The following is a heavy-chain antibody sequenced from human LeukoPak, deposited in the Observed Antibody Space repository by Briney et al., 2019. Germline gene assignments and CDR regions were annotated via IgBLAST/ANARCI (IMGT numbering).Heavy chain of an antibody. CDR1: GGSISSYY. CDR3: AREGENYYDSSGYQYYFDY. CDR2: IYYSGST. Sequence: PSETLSLTCTVSGGSISSYYWSWIRQPPGKGLEWIGYIYYSGSTNYNPSLKSRVTISVDTSKNQFSLKLSSVTAADTAVYYCAREGENYYDSSGYQYYFDYWGQGTLVTVSS. V-gene: IGHV4-59*01. D-gene: IGHD3-22*01. J-gene: IGHJ4*02.